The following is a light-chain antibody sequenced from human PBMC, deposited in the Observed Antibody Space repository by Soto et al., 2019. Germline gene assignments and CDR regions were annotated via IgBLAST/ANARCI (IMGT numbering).Light chain of an antibody. CDR1: QVFRSN. Sequence: EILVTQSPATLSVSTGERATLSCRASQVFRSNLAWYQQKPGQAPRLLIYAASTRATGIPDRFSGSVSGTESTLTISSLQSQDFAVYYCQQYNEWPQFTFGQGTRLEIK. CDR2: AAS. J-gene: IGKJ5*01. CDR3: QQYNEWPQFT. V-gene: IGKV3-15*01.